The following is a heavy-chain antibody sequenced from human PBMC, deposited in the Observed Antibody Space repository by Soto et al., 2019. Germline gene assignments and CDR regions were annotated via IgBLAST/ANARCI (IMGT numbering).Heavy chain of an antibody. CDR3: ARDDYYDSSGHVFDY. V-gene: IGHV3-30-3*01. CDR2: ISYDGSNK. Sequence: PGGSLSLSWSSSGFTFSGYSMHWVRPSPGKGLEWVAVISYDGSNKYYADSVKGRFPISRDNSKNTLYLQMNSLRAEDTAVYYCARDDYYDSSGHVFDYWGQGTMVNVS. D-gene: IGHD3-22*01. J-gene: IGHJ4*02. CDR1: GFTFSGYS.